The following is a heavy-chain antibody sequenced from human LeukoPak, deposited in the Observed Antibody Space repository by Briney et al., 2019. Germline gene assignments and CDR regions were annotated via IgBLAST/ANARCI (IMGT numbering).Heavy chain of an antibody. D-gene: IGHD3-22*01. J-gene: IGHJ3*02. CDR1: GYTLTELS. CDR3: ARVLEKYSDRSGYDAFDI. V-gene: IGHV1-24*01. CDR2: FDPEDGET. Sequence: ASVKVSFKVSGYTLTELSMHWVRQAPGKGLEWMGGFDPEDGETIYAQKFQGRVTMTRDTSTSTVYMELSSLGSEDTAVYYCARVLEKYSDRSGYDAFDIWGQGTMVTVSS.